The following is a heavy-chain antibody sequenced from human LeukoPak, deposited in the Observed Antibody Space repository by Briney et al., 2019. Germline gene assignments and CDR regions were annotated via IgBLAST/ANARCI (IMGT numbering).Heavy chain of an antibody. D-gene: IGHD2-2*01. V-gene: IGHV1-18*01. J-gene: IGHJ4*02. CDR2: ISAYNCNT. CDR1: GYTFTSYG. CDR3: ARRLPEGLDY. Sequence: ASVKVSCKASGYTFTSYGISWVRQAPGQGREWMGGISAYNCNTNYAQKLQGRVTMTKDTSTSTASMELRRLRSDAPAVYYCARRLPEGLDYWGPGTLVTVSS.